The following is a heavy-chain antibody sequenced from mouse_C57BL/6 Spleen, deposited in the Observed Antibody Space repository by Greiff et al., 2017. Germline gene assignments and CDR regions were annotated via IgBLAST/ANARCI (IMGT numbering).Heavy chain of an antibody. CDR1: GYTFTDYY. D-gene: IGHD1-1*01. CDR3: ASRYYYGSSWFAY. J-gene: IGHJ3*01. CDR2: INPNNGGT. V-gene: IGHV1-26*01. Sequence: EVQLQQSGPELVKPGASVKISCKASGYTFTDYYMNWVKQSHGKSLEWIGDINPNNGGTSYNQKFKGKATLTVDKSSSTAYMELRSLTSEDSAVYYCASRYYYGSSWFAYWGQGTLVTVSA.